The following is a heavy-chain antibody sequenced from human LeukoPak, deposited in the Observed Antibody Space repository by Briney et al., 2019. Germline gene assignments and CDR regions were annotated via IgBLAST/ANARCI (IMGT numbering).Heavy chain of an antibody. D-gene: IGHD3-10*01. J-gene: IGHJ6*02. Sequence: PGGSLRLSCAASGFTFSSYGMHWVRQAPGKGLEWVAVISYDGSNKYYADSVKGRFTISRDNSKNTLYLQMNSLRAEDTAVYYCARDGAYYYGSGSFYYYYGMDVWGQGTTVTVSS. CDR1: GFTFSSYG. CDR2: ISYDGSNK. CDR3: ARDGAYYYGSGSFYYYYGMDV. V-gene: IGHV3-30*03.